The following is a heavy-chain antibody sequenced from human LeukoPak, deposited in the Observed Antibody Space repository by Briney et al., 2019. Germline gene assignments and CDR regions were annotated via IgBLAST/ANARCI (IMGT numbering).Heavy chain of an antibody. V-gene: IGHV3-23*01. Sequence: GGSLRLSCAASGFTFSSYGMSWVRQAPGKGLEWVSAISGSGGSTYYADSVKRRFTISRDNSKNTLYLQMNSLRAEDPAVYSCVRWYGGSGLEKYYYYMDVWGKGTTVTISS. CDR2: ISGSGGST. D-gene: IGHD3-10*01. J-gene: IGHJ6*03. CDR3: VRWYGGSGLEKYYYYMDV. CDR1: GFTFSSYG.